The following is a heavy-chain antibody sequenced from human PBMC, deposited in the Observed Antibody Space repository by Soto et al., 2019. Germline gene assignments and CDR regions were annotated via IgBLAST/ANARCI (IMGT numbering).Heavy chain of an antibody. D-gene: IGHD3-22*01. J-gene: IGHJ3*02. CDR1: GFTFSSYA. Sequence: LRLSCAASGFTFSSYAMHWVRQAPGKGLEWVAVISYDGSNKYYADSVKGRFTISRDNSKNTLYLQMNSLRAEDTAVYYCARGGSNRYYYDSSGAFDIWGQGTMVTVSS. CDR2: ISYDGSNK. CDR3: ARGGSNRYYYDSSGAFDI. V-gene: IGHV3-30-3*01.